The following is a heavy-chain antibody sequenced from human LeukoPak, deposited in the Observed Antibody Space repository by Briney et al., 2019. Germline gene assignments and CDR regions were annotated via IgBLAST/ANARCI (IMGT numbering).Heavy chain of an antibody. D-gene: IGHD3-16*01. CDR2: INHSGST. CDR3: ARDLGGGLDY. J-gene: IGHJ4*02. CDR1: GGSFSGYY. Sequence: SETLSLTCAVYGGSFSGYYWSWIRQPPGKGLEWIGEINHSGSTNYNPSLKSRVTMSVDTSKNQFSLKLSSVTAADTAVYYCARDLGGGLDYWGQGTLVTVSS. V-gene: IGHV4-34*01.